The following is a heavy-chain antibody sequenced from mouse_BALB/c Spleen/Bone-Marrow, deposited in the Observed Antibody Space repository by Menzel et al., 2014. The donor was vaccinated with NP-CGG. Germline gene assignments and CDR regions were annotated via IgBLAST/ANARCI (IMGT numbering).Heavy chain of an antibody. Sequence: VQLQQSGAERVKPGASVKLSCTASGFNIKDTYMHWVKQRPEQGLEWIGRIDPANGNTKYDPKFQGKATITADTSSNTAYLQLSSLTSEDTAVYYCARHYYGSSYFDYWGQGTTLTVSS. CDR2: IDPANGNT. CDR3: ARHYYGSSYFDY. J-gene: IGHJ2*01. V-gene: IGHV14-3*02. CDR1: GFNIKDTY. D-gene: IGHD1-1*01.